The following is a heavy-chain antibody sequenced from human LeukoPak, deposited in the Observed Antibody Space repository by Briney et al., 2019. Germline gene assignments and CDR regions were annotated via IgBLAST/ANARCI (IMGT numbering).Heavy chain of an antibody. Sequence: ASVKASCKASGYTFNTYAIHWVRQAPGQRPEWMGWINAGNGNTKSSQKFQGRVTLTRDKSASTAYMELSSLTSEDTAVYYCARAQGGYDFAAFDIWGQGTVVIVSS. J-gene: IGHJ3*02. CDR3: ARAQGGYDFAAFDI. CDR1: GYTFNTYA. CDR2: INAGNGNT. D-gene: IGHD5-12*01. V-gene: IGHV1-3*01.